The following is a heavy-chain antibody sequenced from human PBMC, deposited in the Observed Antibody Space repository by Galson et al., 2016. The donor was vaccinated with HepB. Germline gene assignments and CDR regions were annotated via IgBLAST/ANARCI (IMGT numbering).Heavy chain of an antibody. CDR3: EHGSGWLFDH. J-gene: IGHJ4*02. V-gene: IGHV2-5*01. Sequence: PALVKPTQTLTLTCTFSGFSLSAEAVGVGWIRQAPGKAPQWLALIYWNDNTYYSPSLQTRLTITKDTSKNQVVLTMTNMDPVDTATYYCEHGSGWLFDHWGQGTLVTVSS. CDR2: IYWNDNT. D-gene: IGHD6-19*01. CDR1: GFSLSAEAVG.